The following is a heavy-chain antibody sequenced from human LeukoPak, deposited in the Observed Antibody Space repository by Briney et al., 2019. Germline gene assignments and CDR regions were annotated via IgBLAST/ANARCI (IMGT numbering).Heavy chain of an antibody. CDR3: ARGSGSYFNVVDP. J-gene: IGHJ5*02. Sequence: SGMSLRLSCVASGFTFSSYGIHWVRQAPGKGLEWVAVIWHDGTNKDYADFVKGRFTISRDNSKGTVYLQMNSLRAEDTAVYYCARGSGSYFNVVDPWGQGTLVTVSS. D-gene: IGHD3-10*01. V-gene: IGHV3-33*03. CDR1: GFTFSSYG. CDR2: IWHDGTNK.